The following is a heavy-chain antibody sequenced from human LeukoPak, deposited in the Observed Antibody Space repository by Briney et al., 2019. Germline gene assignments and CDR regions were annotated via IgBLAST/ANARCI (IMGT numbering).Heavy chain of an antibody. D-gene: IGHD3-22*01. V-gene: IGHV4-4*07. CDR3: ARVTGYMIEDYFDS. CDR1: GGSISSYY. Sequence: SETLSLTCTVSGGSISSYYWSWIRQPAGKGLEWIGRIYTSGSTNYNPSLKSRVTMSVDTSKNQFSLKLSSATAADTAVYYCARVTGYMIEDYFDSWGQGTLVTVSS. J-gene: IGHJ4*02. CDR2: IYTSGST.